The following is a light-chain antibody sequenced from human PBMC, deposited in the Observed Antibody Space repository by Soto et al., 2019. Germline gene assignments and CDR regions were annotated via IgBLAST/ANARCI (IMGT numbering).Light chain of an antibody. J-gene: IGKJ4*01. CDR1: QNINKW. CDR2: EAS. Sequence: DIQMTHSPSTLSASVGARVTITSRASQNINKWLAWYQQKPGKAPKLLIFEASSLESGVPSRFSGSGSGTDFALTITSLQAEDFATYYCQQLRLYPSTFGGGTKVDIK. V-gene: IGKV1-5*03. CDR3: QQLRLYPST.